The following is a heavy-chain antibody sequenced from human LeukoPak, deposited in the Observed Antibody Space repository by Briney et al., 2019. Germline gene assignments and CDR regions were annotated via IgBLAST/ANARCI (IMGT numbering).Heavy chain of an antibody. CDR1: GYSFTTYW. D-gene: IGHD1-7*01. V-gene: IGHV5-51*01. Sequence: GESLKISCKGSGYSFTTYWIGWVRQMPGKGLEWMGIIYPGDSDTRYSPSFQGQVTISADKSISTAYLQWSSLKASDTAMYYCARLGRYNWNYEGVYFDYWGQGTLVTVSS. CDR2: IYPGDSDT. CDR3: ARLGRYNWNYEGVYFDY. J-gene: IGHJ4*02.